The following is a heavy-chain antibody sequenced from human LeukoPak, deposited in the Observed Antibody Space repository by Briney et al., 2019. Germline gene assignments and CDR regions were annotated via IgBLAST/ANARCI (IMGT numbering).Heavy chain of an antibody. J-gene: IGHJ4*02. V-gene: IGHV1-24*01. D-gene: IGHD2-2*01. CDR1: GYSLTELS. CDR2: FDPDDGET. CDR3: VTGTIYCSSRSDDY. Sequence: ASVKVSCKVSGYSLTELSMHWVRQAPGKGLEWMGGFDPDDGETPLFAQKFQGRVSMTEDTSTDTAYMELSSLSSEDTAVYYCVTGTIYCSSRSDDYWGQGTLVTVSS.